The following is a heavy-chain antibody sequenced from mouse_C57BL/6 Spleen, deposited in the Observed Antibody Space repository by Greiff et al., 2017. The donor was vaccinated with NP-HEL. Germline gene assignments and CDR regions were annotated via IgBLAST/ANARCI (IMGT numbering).Heavy chain of an antibody. CDR3: TRDRDYSNGAMDY. Sequence: EVQVVESGEGLVKPGGSLKLSCAASGFTFSSYAMSWVRQTPEKRLEWVAYISSGGDYIYYADTVKGRFTISRDIARNTLYLQMSSLKSEDTGVYDCTRDRDYSNGAMDYWGQGTSVTVSS. CDR1: GFTFSSYA. CDR2: ISSGGDYI. D-gene: IGHD2-5*01. J-gene: IGHJ4*01. V-gene: IGHV5-9-1*02.